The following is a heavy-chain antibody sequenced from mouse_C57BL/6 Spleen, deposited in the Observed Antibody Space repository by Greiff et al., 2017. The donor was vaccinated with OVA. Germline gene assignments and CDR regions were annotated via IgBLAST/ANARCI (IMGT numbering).Heavy chain of an antibody. CDR3: ARKGDYYAWFAY. CDR1: GFSLTSYG. D-gene: IGHD1-1*01. J-gene: IGHJ3*01. Sequence: VKLLQSGPGLVQPSQSLSIPCTVSGFSLTSYGVHWVRQSPGKGLEWLGVIWSGGSTDYNAAFISRLSIRTDNSTSPVFFKMNSLQTNNTAIYYGARKGDYYAWFAYWGQGTLVTVST. CDR2: IWSGGST. V-gene: IGHV2-2*02.